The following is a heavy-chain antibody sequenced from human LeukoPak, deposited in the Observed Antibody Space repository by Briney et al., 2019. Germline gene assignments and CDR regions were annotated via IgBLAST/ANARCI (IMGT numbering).Heavy chain of an antibody. CDR2: ISSSGSTI. CDR3: AKSFILAKDYDILTGRRFNAFDI. Sequence: PGGSLSLSCAASGFTFSSYEMNWVRQAPGKGLEWVSYISSSGSTIYYADSVKGRFTISRDNAKNSLYLQMNSLRAEDTAVYYCAKSFILAKDYDILTGRRFNAFDIWGQGTMVTVSS. CDR1: GFTFSSYE. J-gene: IGHJ3*02. D-gene: IGHD3-9*01. V-gene: IGHV3-48*03.